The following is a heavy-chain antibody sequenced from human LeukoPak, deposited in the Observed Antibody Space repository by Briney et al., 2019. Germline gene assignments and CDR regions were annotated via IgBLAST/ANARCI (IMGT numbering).Heavy chain of an antibody. CDR2: IRAGGDTT. CDR3: AKDQRVEVVVGATGN. V-gene: IGHV3-23*01. D-gene: IGHD2-15*01. Sequence: GGSLRLSCAASGFTFSSYAMSWVRQAPGKGLEWVSAIRAGGDTTYYANSVKGRFTISRDNSKNTLYLQMHSLRAEDTAVYYCAKDQRVEVVVGATGNWGQGTLVTVSS. J-gene: IGHJ4*02. CDR1: GFTFSSYA.